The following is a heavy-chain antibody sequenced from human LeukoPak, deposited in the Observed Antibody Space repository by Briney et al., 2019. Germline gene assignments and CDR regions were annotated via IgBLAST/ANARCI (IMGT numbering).Heavy chain of an antibody. J-gene: IGHJ4*02. V-gene: IGHV3-7*01. CDR2: LNQDGRVQ. CDR1: GFTLSHYW. D-gene: IGHD3-10*01. Sequence: GGSLRLSCVASGFTLSHYWMTWYRQAPGKGLEWVANLNQDGRVQLYGDSVRGRFTISRDNAKNSVYIQMNSLRAEDTAVYYCARGQSYYGSGSSLPFDYWGQGTLVTVSS. CDR3: ARGQSYYGSGSSLPFDY.